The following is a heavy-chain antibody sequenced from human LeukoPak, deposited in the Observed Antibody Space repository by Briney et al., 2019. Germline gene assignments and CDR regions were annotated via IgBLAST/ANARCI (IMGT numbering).Heavy chain of an antibody. Sequence: SETLSLTCTVSGGSISSNGYCWGWIRQPPGKGLEWIGSIYYSGSKTFNNPSLKSRVSTSVDTSKNQFSLKLSSVTAADTAVYYCVEYDSGSYRAYFDSWGQGILVTVSS. CDR1: GGSISSNGYC. V-gene: IGHV4-39*07. CDR2: IYYSGSKT. J-gene: IGHJ4*02. CDR3: VEYDSGSYRAYFDS. D-gene: IGHD3-10*01.